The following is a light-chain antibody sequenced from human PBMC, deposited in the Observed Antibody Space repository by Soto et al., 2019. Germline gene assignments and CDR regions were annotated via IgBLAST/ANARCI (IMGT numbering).Light chain of an antibody. J-gene: IGKJ1*01. CDR1: QSVSSSY. CDR2: GAS. Sequence: EIVLTQSPGTLSLSPGERATLSCRASQSVSSSYLAWYQRKPGQAPRLLIYGASSRATGIPDGFSGSGSGTDFNLTVSRLAPEDFAVYYCHQYGTSPRTFGQGTKVDIK. CDR3: HQYGTSPRT. V-gene: IGKV3-20*01.